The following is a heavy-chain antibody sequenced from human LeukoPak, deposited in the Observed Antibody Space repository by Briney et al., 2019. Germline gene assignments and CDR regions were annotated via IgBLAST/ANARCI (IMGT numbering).Heavy chain of an antibody. D-gene: IGHD1-26*01. J-gene: IGHJ4*02. Sequence: PGESLRLSCAASGFTFSTYWMHWVRQAPGKGLLWVARINTDGSSKIYADSVKGRFTISRDNAKNTLYLQLNSLRAEDTAVYFCARLWVGPTGFDCWGQGTLVTVSS. CDR2: INTDGSSK. V-gene: IGHV3-74*01. CDR1: GFTFSTYW. CDR3: ARLWVGPTGFDC.